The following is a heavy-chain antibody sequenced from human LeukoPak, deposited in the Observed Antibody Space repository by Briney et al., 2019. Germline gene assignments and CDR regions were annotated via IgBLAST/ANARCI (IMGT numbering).Heavy chain of an antibody. Sequence: ASVKVSCKASGYTFTNYYMHWVRQAPGQGLKWMGVINPSGGSTTYAQNFQGRVNMTRGTSTSTVYMELRSPRSEDTAVYYCARDHVKVYSSPLVDYWGQGTLVTVSS. CDR2: INPSGGST. CDR1: GYTFTNYY. V-gene: IGHV1-46*01. CDR3: ARDHVKVYSSPLVDY. J-gene: IGHJ4*02. D-gene: IGHD6-6*01.